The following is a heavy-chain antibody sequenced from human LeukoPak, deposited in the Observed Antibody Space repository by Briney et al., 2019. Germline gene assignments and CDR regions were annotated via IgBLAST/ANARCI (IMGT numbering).Heavy chain of an antibody. J-gene: IGHJ4*02. D-gene: IGHD5-12*01. V-gene: IGHV3-23*01. CDR1: GFTFSSYA. CDR2: VSGGGDYT. Sequence: HPAGSLTLSCAASGFTFSSYAMSWVRQPPPKELQGVSSVSGGGDYTYYADSVKGRVTISIDRSKNALSLQMNSLRAEDTAVYYCAKGPSSGPPYFFDYWGEGTLVTVSS. CDR3: AKGPSSGPPYFFDY.